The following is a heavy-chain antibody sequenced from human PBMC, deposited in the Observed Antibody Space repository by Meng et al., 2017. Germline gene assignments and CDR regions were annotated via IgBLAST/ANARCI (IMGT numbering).Heavy chain of an antibody. CDR3: AKSRYSSSSGYYYGMDV. Sequence: SLKISCVASGFTFDDYAMHWVRQAPGKGLEWVSGISWNSGSIGYADPVKGRFTISRDNAKNSLYLQMNSLRAEDMALYYCAKSRYSSSSGYYYGMDVWGQGTTVTVSS. D-gene: IGHD6-13*01. CDR2: ISWNSGSI. V-gene: IGHV3-9*03. CDR1: GFTFDDYA. J-gene: IGHJ6*02.